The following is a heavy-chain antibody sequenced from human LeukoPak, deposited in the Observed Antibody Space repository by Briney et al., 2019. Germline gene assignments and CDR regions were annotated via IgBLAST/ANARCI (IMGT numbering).Heavy chain of an antibody. D-gene: IGHD3-22*01. CDR1: GGSISSSSYY. J-gene: IGHJ4*02. Sequence: SETLSLTCTVSGGSISSSSYYWGWIRQPPGKGLEWIGSIYYSGITYYNPSLKSRVTISVDTSKNQFSLKLSSVTAADTAVYYFARPHKYEYDSSGYYSWAYWGEGTLVTVSS. V-gene: IGHV4-39*01. CDR3: ARPHKYEYDSSGYYSWAY. CDR2: IYYSGIT.